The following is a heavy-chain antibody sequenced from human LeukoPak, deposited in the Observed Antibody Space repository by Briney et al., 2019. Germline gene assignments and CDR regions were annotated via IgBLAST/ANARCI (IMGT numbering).Heavy chain of an antibody. Sequence: ASVKVSCKASGYTFTYYYIHWVRQAPGQGLEWMGWVNPNTGGTNYAQNFQGRVTMTRYTSISTAHMELSSLRSDDTALYYCARDLNAYILAGYYVDYWGQGTLVTVSS. CDR2: VNPNTGGT. V-gene: IGHV1-2*02. CDR3: ARDLNAYILAGYYVDY. CDR1: GYTFTYYY. J-gene: IGHJ4*02. D-gene: IGHD3-9*01.